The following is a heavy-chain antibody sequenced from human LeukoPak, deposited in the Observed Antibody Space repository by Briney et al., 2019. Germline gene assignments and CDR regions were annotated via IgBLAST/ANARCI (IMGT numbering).Heavy chain of an antibody. Sequence: PGGSLRLSCAASGFTFTNYWMSWVRQAPGKGLELVANIKQDRSEKYYVDSVKGRFTISRDNAKNSLYLQMNSLRAEDTAVYYCARGLGIVYDYWGQGTLATVSS. J-gene: IGHJ4*02. CDR3: ARGLGIVYDY. V-gene: IGHV3-7*01. CDR1: GFTFTNYW. D-gene: IGHD3-16*02. CDR2: IKQDRSEK.